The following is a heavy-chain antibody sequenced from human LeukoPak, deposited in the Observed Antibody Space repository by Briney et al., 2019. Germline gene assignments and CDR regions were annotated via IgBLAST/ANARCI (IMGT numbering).Heavy chain of an antibody. D-gene: IGHD3-22*01. CDR3: AIMHGYSDGSGFWVQ. Sequence: GGSLRLSCAASGFTFSSYAMSWVRQAPGKELEWVSFISPSGDRTSNADSVEGRFTISRDNTRNTLYLQMNSLRDEDTGVYYCAIMHGYSDGSGFWVQWGQGTLVTVSS. V-gene: IGHV3-23*01. CDR1: GFTFSSYA. J-gene: IGHJ4*02. CDR2: ISPSGDRT.